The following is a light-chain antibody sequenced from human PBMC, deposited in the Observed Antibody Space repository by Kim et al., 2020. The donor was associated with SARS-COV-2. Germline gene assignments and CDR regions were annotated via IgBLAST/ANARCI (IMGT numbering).Light chain of an antibody. CDR3: AAWDDSLSGLHWV. J-gene: IGLJ3*02. CDR2: AST. CDR1: SPSIGRNY. V-gene: IGLV1-47*01. Sequence: RITISCSSRSPSIGRNYVHWYQQLPETAPKLLIYASTRRPSGVPDRFSGSKTGTSASLAISGLRSEDEGDYYCAAWDDSLSGLHWVFGGGTQLTVL.